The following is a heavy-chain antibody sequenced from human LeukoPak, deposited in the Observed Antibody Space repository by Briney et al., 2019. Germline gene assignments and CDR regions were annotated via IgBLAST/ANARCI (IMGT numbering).Heavy chain of an antibody. V-gene: IGHV4-34*01. D-gene: IGHD2-2*02. CDR2: INHSGST. J-gene: IGHJ6*02. CDR3: ARGFTVMGYCSSTSCYNRMRLGMDV. Sequence: PSETLSLTCAVYGGSFSGYDWSWIRQPPGKGLEWIGEINHSGSTNYNPSLKRRGTILVDTSKNQFSLKLSSVTAADTAVYYCARGFTVMGYCSSTSCYNRMRLGMDVWGQGTTVTVSS. CDR1: GGSFSGYD.